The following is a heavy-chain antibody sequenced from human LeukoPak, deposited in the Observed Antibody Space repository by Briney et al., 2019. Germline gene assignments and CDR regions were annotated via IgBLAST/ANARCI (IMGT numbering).Heavy chain of an antibody. CDR2: ISYDGRNK. D-gene: IGHD2-15*01. V-gene: IGHV3-30*18. J-gene: IGHJ3*01. Sequence: GGSLRLSRAASEFTFNNHDMHWVRQAPGKGLEWVAAISYDGRNKYYADSVKGRFTISRDNSKNTLNLQMNSLRTEDTAVFYCAKPRDIDSWAFDVWGQGTMVTVSS. CDR3: AKPRDIDSWAFDV. CDR1: EFTFNNHD.